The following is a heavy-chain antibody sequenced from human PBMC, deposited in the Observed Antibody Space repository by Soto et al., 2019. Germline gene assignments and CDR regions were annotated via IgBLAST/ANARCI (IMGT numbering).Heavy chain of an antibody. CDR2: IYYSGST. Sequence: SETLSLTCTVSGGSISSGDYYWRWIRQPPGKGLEWIGYIYYSGSTYYNPSLKSRVTISVDTSKNQFSLKLSSVTAADTAVYYCARDLRFNFYDSSGYPGAFDIWGQGTMVTVSS. J-gene: IGHJ3*02. V-gene: IGHV4-30-4*01. CDR1: GGSISSGDYY. D-gene: IGHD3-22*01. CDR3: ARDLRFNFYDSSGYPGAFDI.